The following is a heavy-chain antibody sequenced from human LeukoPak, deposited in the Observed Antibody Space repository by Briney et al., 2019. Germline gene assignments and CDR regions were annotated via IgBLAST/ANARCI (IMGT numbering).Heavy chain of an antibody. J-gene: IGHJ4*02. D-gene: IGHD2-15*01. V-gene: IGHV4-39*07. CDR3: ARVCPPGLGYCSGAFDY. Sequence: PSETLSLTCTVSGGSISSSSYYWGWIRQPPGKGLEWIGSIYYSGSTYYNPSLKSRVTISVDTSKNQFSLKLSSVTAADTAVYYCARVCPPGLGYCSGAFDYWGQGTLVTVSS. CDR1: GGSISSSSYY. CDR2: IYYSGST.